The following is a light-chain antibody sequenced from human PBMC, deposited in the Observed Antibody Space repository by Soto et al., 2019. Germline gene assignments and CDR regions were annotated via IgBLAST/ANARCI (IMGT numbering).Light chain of an antibody. Sequence: DVQMTQSPSSLSASVGDRVTITCRASQNIAGYLNWYQQKPGTAPKLLIYASSRLQSGVPSRFSGSGPGTDFTLAISSLQPEDFATYYCQQSYSVPRTFGGGTKVE. CDR2: ASS. CDR1: QNIAGY. CDR3: QQSYSVPRT. J-gene: IGKJ4*01. V-gene: IGKV1-39*01.